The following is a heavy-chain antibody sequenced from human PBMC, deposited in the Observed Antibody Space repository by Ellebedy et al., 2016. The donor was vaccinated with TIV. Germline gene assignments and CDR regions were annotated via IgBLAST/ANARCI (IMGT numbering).Heavy chain of an antibody. CDR3: SANTRGYTYGTLS. Sequence: AASVKVSCKASGYTSTSYHMNWVRQAPGQGLEWMGIINPSGNSTNYAQKFQGKVTMTGDTSTSTVYMELSSLRSDDTAVYYCSANTRGYTYGTLSWGQGTLVTVSS. CDR1: GYTSTSYH. CDR2: INPSGNST. J-gene: IGHJ4*02. V-gene: IGHV1-46*01. D-gene: IGHD5-18*01.